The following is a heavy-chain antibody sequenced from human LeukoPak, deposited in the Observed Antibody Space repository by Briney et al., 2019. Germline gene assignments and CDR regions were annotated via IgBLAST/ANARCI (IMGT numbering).Heavy chain of an antibody. D-gene: IGHD4-17*01. CDR3: ARDRGPTVTPTWNWFAP. CDR1: GYTFTGYY. CDR2: INPNSGGT. V-gene: IGHV1-2*02. J-gene: IGHJ5*02. Sequence: GASVKVSCKASGYTFTGYYMHWVRQAPGQGLEWMGWINPNSGGTNYAQKFQGRVTMTRDTSISTAFMELSRLISDDTAVYYCARDRGPTVTPTWNWFAPWGQGTLVTVSS.